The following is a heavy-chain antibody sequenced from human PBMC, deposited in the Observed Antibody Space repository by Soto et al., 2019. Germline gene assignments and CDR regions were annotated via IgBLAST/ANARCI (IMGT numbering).Heavy chain of an antibody. Sequence: ASVKVSCKASGGTFSSYAISWVRQAPGQGLEWMGGIIPIFGTANYAQKFQGRVTITADESTSTAYMELSSLRSEDTAVYYCARDLAYSSSSTDYWGQGTLVTVSS. CDR1: GGTFSSYA. D-gene: IGHD6-6*01. V-gene: IGHV1-69*13. J-gene: IGHJ4*02. CDR3: ARDLAYSSSSTDY. CDR2: IIPIFGTA.